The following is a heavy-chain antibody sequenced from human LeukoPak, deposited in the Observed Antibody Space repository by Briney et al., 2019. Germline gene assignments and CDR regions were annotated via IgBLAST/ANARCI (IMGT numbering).Heavy chain of an antibody. V-gene: IGHV3-48*03. J-gene: IGHJ4*02. D-gene: IGHD1-20*01. CDR1: GFTFTSYE. Sequence: PGGSLRLSCAASGFTFTSYEMNWVRQAPGKGLEWVSYISSSGGTIHYADSVKGRFTISRDNAKNSLYLQMNSLRAEDTALYYCAREARNWNDLDYWGQGTLVTVST. CDR3: AREARNWNDLDY. CDR2: ISSSGGTI.